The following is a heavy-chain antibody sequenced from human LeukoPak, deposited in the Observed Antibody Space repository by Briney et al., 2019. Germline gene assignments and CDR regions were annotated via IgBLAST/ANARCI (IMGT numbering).Heavy chain of an antibody. V-gene: IGHV3-23*01. CDR1: GLTFSNAW. CDR3: AKDRVVRGVIISLDY. D-gene: IGHD3-10*01. Sequence: GGSLRLSCAASGLTFSNAWMSWVRQAPGKGLEWVSAISGSGGSTYYADSVKGRFTISRDNSKNTLYLQMNSLRAEDTAVYYCAKDRVVRGVIISLDYWGQGTLVTVSS. J-gene: IGHJ4*02. CDR2: ISGSGGST.